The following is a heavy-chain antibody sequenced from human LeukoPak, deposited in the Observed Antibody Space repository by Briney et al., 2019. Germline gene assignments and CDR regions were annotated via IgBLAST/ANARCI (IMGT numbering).Heavy chain of an antibody. CDR2: ISHDGSNK. J-gene: IGHJ4*02. CDR1: GFTFSSYA. CDR3: AGTQEVVVVISRPDY. V-gene: IGHV3-30-3*01. Sequence: PGRSLRLSCAASGFTFSSYAVHWVRQAPGKGLEWVAVISHDGSNKYYADSVKGRFTISRDNSKNTLYLQMNSLRAEDTAVYYCAGTQEVVVVISRPDYWGQGTLVTVSS. D-gene: IGHD3-22*01.